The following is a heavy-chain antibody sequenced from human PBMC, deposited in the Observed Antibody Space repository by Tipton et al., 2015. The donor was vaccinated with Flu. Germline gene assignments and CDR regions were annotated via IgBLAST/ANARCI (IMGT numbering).Heavy chain of an antibody. Sequence: RSLRLSCAASGFTFSSYDMNWVRQAPGKGLEWVAIIRYDGSYKYYAESVKGRFTISRDNAKNTLYLQMNSLGAEDTAVYYCAKDDQDEFDFWGQGTMVTVSS. CDR2: IRYDGSYK. CDR1: GFTFSSYD. D-gene: IGHD5-24*01. J-gene: IGHJ3*01. V-gene: IGHV3-33*03. CDR3: AKDDQDEFDF.